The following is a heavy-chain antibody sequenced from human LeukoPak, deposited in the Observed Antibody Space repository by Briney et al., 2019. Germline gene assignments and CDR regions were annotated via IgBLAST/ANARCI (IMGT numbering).Heavy chain of an antibody. Sequence: GGSLRLSCAVSGFTFSNYWMHWVRQVPGKGLVWVSRINTDGSSTRYADSVKGRFTISRDNAKNTLSLQMDSLRAEDTAVYYCARDRVATIFTYHPMFDSWGPGTLVTVSS. V-gene: IGHV3-74*01. D-gene: IGHD3-10*02. CDR1: GFTFSNYW. CDR3: ARDRVATIFTYHPMFDS. J-gene: IGHJ5*01. CDR2: INTDGSST.